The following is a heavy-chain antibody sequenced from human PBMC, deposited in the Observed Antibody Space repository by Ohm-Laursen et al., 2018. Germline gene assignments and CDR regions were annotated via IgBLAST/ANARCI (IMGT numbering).Heavy chain of an antibody. Sequence: SLRLSCSASGFTFSDHYMSWIRQAPGKGLEWVSYIGSSGSTIYYADSVKGRFTISRDNAKNPLYLQMNSLRAEDTAVYHCARDPVRGLTDYWGQGTLVTVSS. J-gene: IGHJ4*02. CDR3: ARDPVRGLTDY. CDR2: IGSSGSTI. V-gene: IGHV3-11*04. D-gene: IGHD3-16*01. CDR1: GFTFSDHY.